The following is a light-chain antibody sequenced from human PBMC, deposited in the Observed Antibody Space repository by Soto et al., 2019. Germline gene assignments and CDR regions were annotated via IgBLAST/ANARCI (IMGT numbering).Light chain of an antibody. V-gene: IGKV3-15*01. CDR1: LNVATN. J-gene: IGKJ1*01. CDR3: HQYNTGLRT. Sequence: TVMTQSPATLSMSPGDRAALSCRASLNVATNMAWYQQKPGQAPRLLIYGASIRATDDPARFTGSGSGTEFTLTINNLQSEDFAVYYCHQYNTGLRTFGRGTRVEV. CDR2: GAS.